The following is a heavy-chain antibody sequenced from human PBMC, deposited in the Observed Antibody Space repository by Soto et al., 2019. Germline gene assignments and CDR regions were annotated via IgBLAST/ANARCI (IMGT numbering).Heavy chain of an antibody. CDR1: GGSISSSSYF. CDR3: ARHFRDAYTALAF. D-gene: IGHD2-2*01. V-gene: IGHV4-39*01. Sequence: SETLSLTCSVSGGSISSSSYFWGWIRQPPGKGLEWIGSMYYSGSTYYNPSLKSRVTISVDTSKNQLSLNLSSVTAADTAVYYCARHFRDAYTALAFCGQGTLLTVSS. J-gene: IGHJ1*01. CDR2: MYYSGST.